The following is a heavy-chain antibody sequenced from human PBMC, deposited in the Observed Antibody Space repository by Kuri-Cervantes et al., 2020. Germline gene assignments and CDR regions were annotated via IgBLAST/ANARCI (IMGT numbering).Heavy chain of an antibody. Sequence: ASVKVSCKASGYTFTGYYMHWVRQAPGQGLEWMGWINPNSGGTNYAQKFQGRVTMTRDTSISTAYMELSSLRSDDMAVYYCARDGSGYDYAGWFDPWGQGTLVTVSS. CDR3: ARDGSGYDYAGWFDP. D-gene: IGHD5-12*01. J-gene: IGHJ5*02. CDR2: INPNSGGT. V-gene: IGHV1-2*02. CDR1: GYTFTGYY.